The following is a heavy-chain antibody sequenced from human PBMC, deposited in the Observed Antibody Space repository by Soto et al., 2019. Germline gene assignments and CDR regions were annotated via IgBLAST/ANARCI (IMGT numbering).Heavy chain of an antibody. CDR1: GFSLTTRGVG. CDR2: IYWDDDK. V-gene: IGHV2-5*02. J-gene: IGHJ5*02. Sequence: QITLKESGPTLVKPTQTLTLTCTFSGFSLTTRGVGVGWIRQPPGKALECLALIYWDDDKRYSPSLQSRLSITKHTSKNQVVLTMTNVDPVDTATYYCAHIPNYYQYDWFDPWVQGTLVSVSS. D-gene: IGHD3-16*01. CDR3: AHIPNYYQYDWFDP.